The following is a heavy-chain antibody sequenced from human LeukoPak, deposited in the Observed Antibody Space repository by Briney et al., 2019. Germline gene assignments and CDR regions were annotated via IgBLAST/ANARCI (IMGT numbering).Heavy chain of an antibody. J-gene: IGHJ4*02. CDR3: ARGDKFSGDY. Sequence: PGGSLRLSCAASGFTFSTYWMSWVRQAPGKGREWGANEHQDGNENYYVDSVKGRFTISRDTAKNSLYLQMNSLRAEDTAVYYCARGDKFSGDYWGQGTLVTVSS. CDR1: GFTFSTYW. V-gene: IGHV3-7*04. CDR2: EHQDGNEN. D-gene: IGHD2-15*01.